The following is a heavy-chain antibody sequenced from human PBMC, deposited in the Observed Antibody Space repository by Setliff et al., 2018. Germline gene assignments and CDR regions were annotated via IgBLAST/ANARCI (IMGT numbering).Heavy chain of an antibody. CDR2: INPNSGGT. D-gene: IGHD7-27*01. V-gene: IGHV1-2*02. CDR3: ARVPSNWGIDY. CDR1: GYTFTDYY. Sequence: GASVKVSCKASGYTFTDYYMHWVRQAPGQGLEWMGWINPNSGGTNYAQKFQGRVTMTRDTSLSTVYMELSRLRSDDTAVYYCARVPSNWGIDYWGQGTLVTVSS. J-gene: IGHJ4*02.